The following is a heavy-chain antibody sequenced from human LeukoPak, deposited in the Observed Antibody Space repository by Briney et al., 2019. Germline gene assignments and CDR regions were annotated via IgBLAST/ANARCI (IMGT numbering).Heavy chain of an antibody. CDR2: INHSGST. J-gene: IGHJ4*02. Sequence: SETLSLTCAVYGGSFSGYYWSWIRQPPGKGLEWIGEINHSGSTNYNPSLKTRATISVDTSKNQFSLKLSSVTAADTAVYYCARELSSTSYYDYWGQGTLVTVSS. CDR1: GGSFSGYY. V-gene: IGHV4-34*01. CDR3: ARELSSTSYYDY. D-gene: IGHD2-2*01.